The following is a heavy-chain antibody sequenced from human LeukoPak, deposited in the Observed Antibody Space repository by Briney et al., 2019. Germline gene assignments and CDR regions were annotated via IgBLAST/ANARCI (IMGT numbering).Heavy chain of an antibody. D-gene: IGHD5-18*01. J-gene: IGHJ5*02. CDR1: TGSISRYY. CDR2: VYNRGTT. Sequence: KPSETLSLTCSVSTGSISRYYWNWIRQSPGKGLEWIGYVYNRGTTVYNPSLKSRVTISVDTSRSQFSLNLRSVTSADTAVYYCARSPGFVDTASGEWFDPWGQGVLVTVSS. V-gene: IGHV4-59*01. CDR3: ARSPGFVDTASGEWFDP.